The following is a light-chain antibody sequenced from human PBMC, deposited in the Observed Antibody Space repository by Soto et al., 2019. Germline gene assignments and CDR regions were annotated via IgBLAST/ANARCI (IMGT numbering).Light chain of an antibody. CDR2: DAS. CDR1: QSISNR. Sequence: DIQMTQSPSTLSASVGDRVTITCRASQSISNRLAWYQQKPGKAPKVLIYDASSLESGVPSRFIGSGSGTEFILTISSLQPDDFASYCCQHYGGMWSFGQGTKVEMK. V-gene: IGKV1-5*01. J-gene: IGKJ1*01. CDR3: QHYGGMWS.